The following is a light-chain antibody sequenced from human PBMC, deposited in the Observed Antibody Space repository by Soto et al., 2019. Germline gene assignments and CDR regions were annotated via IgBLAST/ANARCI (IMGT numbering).Light chain of an antibody. CDR3: SSYTTSTTVV. CDR1: SSDFGNYNL. V-gene: IGLV2-14*02. CDR2: EVN. Sequence: QSALTQPASVSGSPGQSITISCTGTSSDFGNYNLVSWYQQHPGKVPKLILFEVNKRPSGVSGRFSGSKSGNTASLTISGLQAEDEADYYCSSYTTSTTVVFGGGTKLTFL. J-gene: IGLJ2*01.